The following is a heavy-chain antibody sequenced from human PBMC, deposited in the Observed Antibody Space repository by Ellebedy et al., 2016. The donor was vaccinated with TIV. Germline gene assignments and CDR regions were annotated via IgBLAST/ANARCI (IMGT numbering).Heavy chain of an antibody. J-gene: IGHJ3*02. CDR1: GFKFSSYW. D-gene: IGHD1-26*01. CDR3: GTMIIVHVISSDAFDI. Sequence: GESLKISCEASGFKFSSYWMDWVRLAPGKGLEWVASISQDGSEKYYGDSVKGRFTISRDNARNSVHLQMNSLRVEDTAVYYCGTMIIVHVISSDAFDIWGEGRMVMVSS. V-gene: IGHV3-7*01. CDR2: ISQDGSEK.